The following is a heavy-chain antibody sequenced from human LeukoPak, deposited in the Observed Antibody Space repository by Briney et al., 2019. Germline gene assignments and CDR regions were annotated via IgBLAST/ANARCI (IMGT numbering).Heavy chain of an antibody. CDR1: GFIFSDHY. CDR2: INSDSTTL. CDR3: ARLRGLIDH. V-gene: IGHV3-11*01. Sequence: GGSPRLSCAASGFIFSDHYMSWIRQAPGKGLEGVAYINSDSTTLYYADSVKGRFTVSRDNAKNSLYLHMNSLGVDDTAVYYCARLRGLIDHWGQGALVTVSS. J-gene: IGHJ4*02. D-gene: IGHD3-10*01.